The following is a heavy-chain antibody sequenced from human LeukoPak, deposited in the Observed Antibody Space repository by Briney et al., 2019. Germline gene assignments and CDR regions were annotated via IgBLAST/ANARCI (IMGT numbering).Heavy chain of an antibody. Sequence: GASVKVSCKASGYTFTSYGISWVRQAPGQGLEWMGWISAYNGNTNYAQKLQGRVTMTTDTSTSTAYMELRSLRSEDTAVYYCAREKTRSVFSNWFDPWGQGTLVTVSS. J-gene: IGHJ5*02. CDR3: AREKTRSVFSNWFDP. D-gene: IGHD3-3*01. V-gene: IGHV1-18*01. CDR2: ISAYNGNT. CDR1: GYTFTSYG.